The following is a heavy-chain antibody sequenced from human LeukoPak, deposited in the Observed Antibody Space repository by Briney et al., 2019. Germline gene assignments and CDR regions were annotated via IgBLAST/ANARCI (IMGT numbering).Heavy chain of an antibody. Sequence: GGSLRLSCAASGFTFSSFAMSWVRQAPGKGLEWVSAISDSGGSTYYADSVKGRFTISRDNSKNTLYLQMSSLRAEDTAVYFCVRGYSFGPYGMDVWGQGTTVTVSS. CDR2: ISDSGGST. J-gene: IGHJ6*02. D-gene: IGHD2-15*01. V-gene: IGHV3-23*01. CDR1: GFTFSSFA. CDR3: VRGYSFGPYGMDV.